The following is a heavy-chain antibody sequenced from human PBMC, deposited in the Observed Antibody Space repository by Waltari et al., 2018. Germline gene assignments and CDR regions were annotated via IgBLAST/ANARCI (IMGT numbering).Heavy chain of an antibody. CDR1: GFTFSSYA. D-gene: IGHD3-16*01. J-gene: IGHJ4*02. CDR3: ARDGEVPFDY. CDR2: ISGSGGST. V-gene: IGHV3-23*04. Sequence: EVQLVESGGGLVQPGGSLRLSCAASGFTFSSYAMSWVRQAPGKGLEWVSAISGSGGSTYDADSVKGRFTISRDNAKNSLYLQMNSLRAEDTAVYYCARDGEVPFDYWGQGTLVTVSS.